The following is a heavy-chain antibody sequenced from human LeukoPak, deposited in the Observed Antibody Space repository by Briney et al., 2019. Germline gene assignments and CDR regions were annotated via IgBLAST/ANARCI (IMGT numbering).Heavy chain of an antibody. Sequence: GGSLRLSCAASGFIFSSYSMNWVRQAPGKGLEWVSYISSSSSNIYYADSVKGRFTISRDNSKNTLYLQMNSLRAEDTAVYYCASDIVVVPAAIGGEDYWGQGTLVTVSS. CDR1: GFIFSSYS. CDR3: ASDIVVVPAAIGGEDY. J-gene: IGHJ4*02. V-gene: IGHV3-48*01. D-gene: IGHD2-2*01. CDR2: ISSSSSNI.